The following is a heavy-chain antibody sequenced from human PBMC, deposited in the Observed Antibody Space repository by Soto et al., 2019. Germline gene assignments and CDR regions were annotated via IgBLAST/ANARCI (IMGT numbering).Heavy chain of an antibody. CDR3: AKVGGPNLPDLFRS. CDR1: GFTFTSYA. D-gene: IGHD2-21*01. J-gene: IGHJ5*02. CDR2: IRSGGGDT. V-gene: IGHV3-23*01. Sequence: TGGSLRLSCAASGFTFTSYAMNWVRQAPGKGLEWVSAIRSGGGDTYYADAVKGRFTISRDTSKNTLHLQMNSLRVEDTSVYYCAKVGGPNLPDLFRSWGQGTLVTAPQ.